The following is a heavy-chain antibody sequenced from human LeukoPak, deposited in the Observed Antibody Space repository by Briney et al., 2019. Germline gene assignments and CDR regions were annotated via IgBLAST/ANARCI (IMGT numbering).Heavy chain of an antibody. CDR3: AKREVVVDAAYYFDY. V-gene: IGHV1-69*13. D-gene: IGHD2-15*01. CDR1: GGTFSSYA. Sequence: SVKVSCKASGGTFSSYAISWVRQAPGQGLEWMGGIIPIFGTANYAQKFQGRVTITVDESTSTAYMELSSLRSEDTAVYYCAKREVVVDAAYYFDYWGQGTLVTVSS. J-gene: IGHJ4*02. CDR2: IIPIFGTA.